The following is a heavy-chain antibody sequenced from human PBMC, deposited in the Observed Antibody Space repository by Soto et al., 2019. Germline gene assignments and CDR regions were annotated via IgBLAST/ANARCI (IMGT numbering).Heavy chain of an antibody. D-gene: IGHD5-18*01. CDR3: ARDQPGYSYGYGLGY. CDR1: GFTFSRYS. CDR2: ISSSSSYI. Sequence: EVQLVESGGGLVKPGGSLRLSCAASGFTFSRYSMNWVRQAPGKGLEWVSSISSSSSYIYYADSVKGRFTLSRDNAKNSLYLQMNSLRAEDTAGYYCARDQPGYSYGYGLGYWGQGTLVTVSS. V-gene: IGHV3-21*01. J-gene: IGHJ4*02.